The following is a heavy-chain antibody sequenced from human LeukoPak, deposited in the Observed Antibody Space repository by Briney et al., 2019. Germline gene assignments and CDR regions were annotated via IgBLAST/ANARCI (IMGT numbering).Heavy chain of an antibody. CDR2: ISYDGNNK. D-gene: IGHD3-9*01. CDR3: AREAPNDTLTGYSPDY. J-gene: IGHJ4*02. Sequence: GGSLRLSCAASGFIFSSYAMHWVRQAPGKGLEWVAVISYDGNNKYYADSVKGRFTVSRDNSKNTLYLQMDSLRAEDTAVHYCAREAPNDTLTGYSPDYWGQGTLVTVSS. CDR1: GFIFSSYA. V-gene: IGHV3-30*04.